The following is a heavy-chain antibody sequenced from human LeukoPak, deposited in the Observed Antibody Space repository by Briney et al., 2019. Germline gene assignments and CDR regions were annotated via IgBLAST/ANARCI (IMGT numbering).Heavy chain of an antibody. CDR1: GYTFTSYG. Sequence: GASVTVSCKASGYTFTSYGISWVRQAPGQGLEWMGWISAYNGNTNYAQKLQGRVTMTTDTSTSTAYMELRSLRSDDTAVYYCARDQGRITMVRGVRGAFDIWGQGTMVTVSS. V-gene: IGHV1-18*01. D-gene: IGHD3-10*01. CDR2: ISAYNGNT. CDR3: ARDQGRITMVRGVRGAFDI. J-gene: IGHJ3*02.